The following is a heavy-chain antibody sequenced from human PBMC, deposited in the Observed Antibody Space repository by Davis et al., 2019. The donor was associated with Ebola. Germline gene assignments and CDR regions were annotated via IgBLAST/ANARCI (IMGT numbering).Heavy chain of an antibody. D-gene: IGHD5-18*01. CDR3: ARGRTVDTAMVTGFYYGMDV. J-gene: IGHJ6*02. Sequence: SETLSLTCAVYGGSFSGYYWSWIRQPPGKGLEWIGEINHSGSTNYNPSLKSRVTIQVDTSKNKFSLKLSSVTAADTAVYYCARGRTVDTAMVTGFYYGMDVWGQGTTVTVSS. CDR2: INHSGST. V-gene: IGHV4-34*01. CDR1: GGSFSGYY.